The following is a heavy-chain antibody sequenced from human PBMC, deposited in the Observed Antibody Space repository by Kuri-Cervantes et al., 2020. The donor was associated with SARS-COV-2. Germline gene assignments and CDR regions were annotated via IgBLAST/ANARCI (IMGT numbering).Heavy chain of an antibody. J-gene: IGHJ4*02. V-gene: IGHV4-59*12. CDR2: IYYSGST. CDR3: ATWELLGGY. CDR1: GGSISSYY. Sequence: SETLSLTCTVSGGSISSYYWSWIRQPPGKGLEWIGYIYYSGSTNYNPSLKSRVTISVDTSKNQFSLKLSSVTAADTAVYYCATWELLGGYWGQGTLVTVSS. D-gene: IGHD1-26*01.